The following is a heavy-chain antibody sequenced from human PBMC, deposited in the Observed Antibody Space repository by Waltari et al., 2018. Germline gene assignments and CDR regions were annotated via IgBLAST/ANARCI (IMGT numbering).Heavy chain of an antibody. J-gene: IGHJ3*02. CDR2: MNPNSGNT. CDR3: ARLGTIFGVVTQDLDI. Sequence: QVQVVESGAHVKKPGASVKVSCKASGNTFPSYDINWVRQAPGQGLEWMGWMNPNSGNTGYAQKFQGRVTMTRNTSISTAYMELSSLRSEDTAVYYCARLGTIFGVVTQDLDIWGQGTMVTVSS. D-gene: IGHD3-3*01. V-gene: IGHV1-8*02. CDR1: GNTFPSYD.